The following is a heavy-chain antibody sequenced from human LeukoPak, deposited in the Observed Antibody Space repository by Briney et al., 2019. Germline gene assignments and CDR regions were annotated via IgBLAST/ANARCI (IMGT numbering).Heavy chain of an antibody. CDR2: VSDDGNNK. J-gene: IGHJ4*02. CDR3: ARGYSYGRSCKY. D-gene: IGHD5-18*01. CDR1: GFTYSSHN. Sequence: PGRSLRLSCAASGFTYSSHNMHWVRQAPGKGLEWVALVSDDGNNKYYADSVKGRFTISRDNSKNTLYLQMNSLRAEDTAVYYCARGYSYGRSCKYWGQGTLVTVSS. V-gene: IGHV3-30-3*01.